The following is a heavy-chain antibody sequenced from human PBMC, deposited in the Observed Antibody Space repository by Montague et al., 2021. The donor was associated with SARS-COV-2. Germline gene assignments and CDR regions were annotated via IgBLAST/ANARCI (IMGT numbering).Heavy chain of an antibody. CDR1: GGSFSGYY. V-gene: IGHV4-34*01. CDR2: INHSGST. D-gene: IGHD4-11*01. J-gene: IGHJ6*02. Sequence: SETLSLTCAVYGGSFSGYYWTWIRQSPRKGLEWIGEINHSGSTNYNPSLKSRVTISVDTFKNQFSLKLSSVTAAYTAVYYCACGEITTRGLIYYYGMDVWGQGTTATVSS. CDR3: ACGEITTRGLIYYYGMDV.